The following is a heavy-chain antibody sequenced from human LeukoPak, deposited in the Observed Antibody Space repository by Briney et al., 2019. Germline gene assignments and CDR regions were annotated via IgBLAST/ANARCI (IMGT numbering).Heavy chain of an antibody. CDR3: LFEPTTVTTVDY. V-gene: IGHV3-23*01. D-gene: IGHD4-17*01. CDR2: ISGSGGST. Sequence: GGSLRLSCAASGFTFSGYAMSWVRQAPGKGLEWVSAISGSGGSTYYADSVKGRFTISRDNSKNTLYLQMNSLRAEDTAVYYCLFEPTTVTTVDYWGQGTLVTVAS. J-gene: IGHJ4*02. CDR1: GFTFSGYA.